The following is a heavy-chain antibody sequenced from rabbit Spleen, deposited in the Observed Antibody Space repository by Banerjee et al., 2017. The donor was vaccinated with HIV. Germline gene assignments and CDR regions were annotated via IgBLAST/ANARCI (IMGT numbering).Heavy chain of an antibody. V-gene: IGHV1S40*01. J-gene: IGHJ4*01. CDR3: ARDLVAVIGWNFNL. CDR1: GFSFSSGYW. Sequence: QSLEESGGGLVQPGASLTLTCTASGFSFSSGYWIYWVRQAPGKGLEWIACIHGGSINNIYYASWAKGRFTISKTSSTTVTLQMTSLTAADTATYFCARDLVAVIGWNFNLWGQGTLVTVS. D-gene: IGHD1-1*01. CDR2: IHGGSINNI.